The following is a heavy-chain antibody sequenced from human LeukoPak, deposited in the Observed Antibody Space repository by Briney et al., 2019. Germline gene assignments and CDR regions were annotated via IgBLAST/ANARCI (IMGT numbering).Heavy chain of an antibody. CDR2: TSYDGTNK. CDR3: ARVTSFTRFDH. CDR1: GFMFSSYT. J-gene: IGHJ4*02. Sequence: QSGGSLRLSCAASGFMFSSYTMHWVRQAPGKGLEWVAITSYDGTNKHSADSVKGRFTISRDNSKNTLYLQMNSLRVEDTGVYYCARVTSFTRFDHWGQGALVTVPS. D-gene: IGHD2-21*02. V-gene: IGHV3-30*04.